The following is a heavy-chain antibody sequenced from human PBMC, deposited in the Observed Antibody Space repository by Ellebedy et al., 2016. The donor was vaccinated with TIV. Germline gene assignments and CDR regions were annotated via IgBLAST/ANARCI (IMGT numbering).Heavy chain of an antibody. CDR1: GLTFSRCW. CDR3: ARIVEGSSHFDY. D-gene: IGHD6-13*01. V-gene: IGHV3-7*03. J-gene: IGHJ4*02. Sequence: GESLKISXAVSGLTFSRCWMTWVRQAPRKGLEWVANIKEDGTEWYYVDSVKGRFTISRDNARNSLSLQMNSLRAEDTALYYCARIVEGSSHFDYWGQGTLVTVS. CDR2: IKEDGTEW.